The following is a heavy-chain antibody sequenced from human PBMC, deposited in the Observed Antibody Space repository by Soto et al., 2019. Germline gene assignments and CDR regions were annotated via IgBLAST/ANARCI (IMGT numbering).Heavy chain of an antibody. D-gene: IGHD3-16*02. J-gene: IGHJ1*01. CDR2: IYYSGST. CDR3: ARHAGRGDYIWGSYRQQYFQH. Sequence: SETLSLTCTVSGGSISSYYWSWIRQPPGKGLEWIGYIYYSGSTNYNPSLKSRVTISVDTSKNQFSLKLSAVTAADTAVYYCARHAGRGDYIWGSYRQQYFQHWGQGTLVTVSS. CDR1: GGSISSYY. V-gene: IGHV4-59*08.